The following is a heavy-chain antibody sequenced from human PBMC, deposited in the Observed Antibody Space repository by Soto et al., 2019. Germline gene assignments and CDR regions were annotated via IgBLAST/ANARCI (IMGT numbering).Heavy chain of an antibody. Sequence: QVQLQESGPGLVKPSETLSLTCTVSGGSITGYHWSWIRQPPGKGLEWIGYIHNSGITNYNPSLQSRVTISVDTSKNHFSLKLSSVTASDTAVYYCASYMEGGIGRGYWGQGHLVTVSS. D-gene: IGHD6-13*01. CDR1: GGSITGYH. V-gene: IGHV4-59*01. CDR2: IHNSGIT. CDR3: ASYMEGGIGRGY. J-gene: IGHJ4*02.